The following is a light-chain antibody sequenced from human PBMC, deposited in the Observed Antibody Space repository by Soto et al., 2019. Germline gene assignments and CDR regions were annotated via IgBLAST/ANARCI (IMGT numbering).Light chain of an antibody. CDR3: SSYTSSSTLSTYV. V-gene: IGLV2-14*03. CDR2: DVS. J-gene: IGLJ1*01. CDR1: SSDVGGYNY. Sequence: ALSKTASVAGSPGQSITISCKKTSSDVGGYNYVSWYQHHPGKAPKLMIYDVSNRPSGVSNRFSGSKSGNTASLIISGLQAEDEADYYCSSYTSSSTLSTYVFGTGTKVTVL.